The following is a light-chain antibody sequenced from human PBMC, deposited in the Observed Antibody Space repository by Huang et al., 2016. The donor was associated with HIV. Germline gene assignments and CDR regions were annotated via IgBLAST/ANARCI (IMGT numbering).Light chain of an antibody. CDR1: QAISNS. Sequence: DIQMTQSPSSLSPSIGDRVTITCRASQAISNSLAWYQQKPGKAPKLLLHSTSSLENGVPSRFSGSGSGADYTLTIRSLQPEDFATYYCQQYYGTPTFGQGTRVEIK. CDR3: QQYYGTPT. CDR2: STS. J-gene: IGKJ1*01. V-gene: IGKV1-NL1*01.